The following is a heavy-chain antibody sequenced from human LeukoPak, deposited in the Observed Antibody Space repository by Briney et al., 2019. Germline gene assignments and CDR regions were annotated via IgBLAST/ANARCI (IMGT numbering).Heavy chain of an antibody. CDR1: GGSISNYY. V-gene: IGHV4-4*07. J-gene: IGHJ3*02. CDR2: IYTSGST. Sequence: SETLSLTCTVSGGSISNYYWSWIRQPAGKGLEWIGRIYTSGSTNYNPSLKSRVTMSVDTPKNQFSLKLSSVTAADTAVYYCAREGEQLDAFDIWGQGTMVTVSS. CDR3: AREGEQLDAFDI. D-gene: IGHD1/OR15-1a*01.